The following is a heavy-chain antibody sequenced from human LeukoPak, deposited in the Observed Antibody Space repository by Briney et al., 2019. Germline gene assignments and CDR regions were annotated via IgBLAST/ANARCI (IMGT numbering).Heavy chain of an antibody. CDR1: GFTLSSYS. V-gene: IGHV3-21*01. Sequence: PGGSLRLSCAASGFTLSSYSMNWVRQAPGKGLEWVSSISRSSSYIYCADSVKGRFTISRDNARNSLYLQMNSLRAEDTAVYYCARDHDILPDFYTNDPFDIWGQGTMVTVSS. D-gene: IGHD3-9*01. J-gene: IGHJ3*02. CDR2: ISRSSSYI. CDR3: ARDHDILPDFYTNDPFDI.